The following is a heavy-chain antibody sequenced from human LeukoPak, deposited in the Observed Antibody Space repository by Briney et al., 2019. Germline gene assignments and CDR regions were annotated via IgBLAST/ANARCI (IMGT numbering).Heavy chain of an antibody. D-gene: IGHD3-22*01. CDR3: SKRIVVIRVILVGFHKEAYYSDS. CDR2: ISDRGSRI. CDR1: GITLSTYG. V-gene: IGHV3-23*01. J-gene: IGHJ4*02. Sequence: GGSLRLSCAVSGITLSTYGMSWVRESAGTGLKWFAGISDRGSRIDYADSGKARFTISTDYPRPTMNLQLNSLRAAHQALYCSSKRIVVIRVILVGFHKEAYYSDSGSQGALVTASA.